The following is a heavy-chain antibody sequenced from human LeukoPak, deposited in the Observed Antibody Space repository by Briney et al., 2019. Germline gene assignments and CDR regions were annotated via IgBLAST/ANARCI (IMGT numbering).Heavy chain of an antibody. CDR2: IRPSGDNT. D-gene: IGHD6-19*01. J-gene: IGHJ5*02. V-gene: IGHV3-23*01. Sequence: GGALRLSCAASGFTFSSYDMTWVRQAPGRGLEWVSSIRPSGDNTYYGDSVKDRFTISRDNSKNTVYLQMNNMRVDDTAVYYCARVAGWHWFDPWGQGTLVTVSS. CDR1: GFTFSSYD. CDR3: ARVAGWHWFDP.